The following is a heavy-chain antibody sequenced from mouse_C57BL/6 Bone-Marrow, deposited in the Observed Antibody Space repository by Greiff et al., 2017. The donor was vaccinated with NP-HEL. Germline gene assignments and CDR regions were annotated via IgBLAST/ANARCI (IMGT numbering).Heavy chain of an antibody. V-gene: IGHV1-55*01. D-gene: IGHD2-4*01. CDR2: IYPGSGST. Sequence: VQLQQPGAELVKPGASVKMSCKASGYTFTSYWITWVKQRPGQGLEWIGDIYPGSGSTNYNEKFTSKATLTVDTSSSTAYMQLSSLTSADSAVYYCARTAMSTTRRVRYAMEYWGQGTSVTVSA. J-gene: IGHJ4*01. CDR1: GYTFTSYW. CDR3: ARTAMSTTRRVRYAMEY.